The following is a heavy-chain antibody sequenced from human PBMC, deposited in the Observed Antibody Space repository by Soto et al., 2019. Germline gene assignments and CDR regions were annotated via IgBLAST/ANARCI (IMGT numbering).Heavy chain of an antibody. CDR2: ISAYNGNT. CDR3: ATQDQLLSYGMDV. D-gene: IGHD2-2*01. J-gene: IGHJ6*02. Sequence: ASVKVSCKASGYTFTSYGISWVRQAPGQGLEWMGWISAYNGNTNYAQKLQGRVTMTTDTSTSTAYMELRSLRSEDTAVYYCATQDQLLSYGMDVWGQGTTVTVSS. V-gene: IGHV1-18*01. CDR1: GYTFTSYG.